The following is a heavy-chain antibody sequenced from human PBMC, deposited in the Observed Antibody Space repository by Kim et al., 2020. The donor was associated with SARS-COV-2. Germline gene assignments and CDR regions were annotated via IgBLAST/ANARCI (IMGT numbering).Heavy chain of an antibody. CDR2: INPSGGST. D-gene: IGHD3-16*02. CDR3: AREGHTFGGVIVKRANGMDV. CDR1: GYTFTSYY. Sequence: ASVKVSCKASGYTFTSYYMHWVRQAPGQGLEWMGIINPSGGSTSYAQKFQGRVTMTRDTSTSTVYMELSSLRSEDTAVYYCAREGHTFGGVIVKRANGMDVWGQGTTVTVSS. J-gene: IGHJ6*02. V-gene: IGHV1-46*01.